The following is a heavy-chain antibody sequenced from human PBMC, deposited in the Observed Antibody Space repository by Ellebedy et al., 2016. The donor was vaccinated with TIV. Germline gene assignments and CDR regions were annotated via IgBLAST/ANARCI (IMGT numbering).Heavy chain of an antibody. V-gene: IGHV3-7*01. Sequence: GGSLRLSXAASGFVFDTKWMTWVRQAPGKGLEWVAQINPNGRQTFYVKSVRGRFTISRDNFKRSVSLQMDSLTAADTAFYFCAVLISEDTWGTHRYLDHWGQGTLVSVSS. CDR1: GFVFDTKW. J-gene: IGHJ5*02. CDR2: INPNGRQT. CDR3: AVLISEDTWGTHRYLDH. D-gene: IGHD3-16*02.